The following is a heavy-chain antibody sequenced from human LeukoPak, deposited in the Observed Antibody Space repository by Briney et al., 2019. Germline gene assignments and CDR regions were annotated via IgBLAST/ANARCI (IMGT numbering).Heavy chain of an antibody. CDR3: AKHVVVVAAKDYFDY. Sequence: GGSLRLSCAASGFTFSSYAMSWARQAPGKGLEWVSAISGSGGSTYYADSVKGRFTISRDNSKNTLYLQMNSLRAEDTAVYYCAKHVVVVAAKDYFDYWGQGTLVTVSS. D-gene: IGHD2-15*01. CDR2: ISGSGGST. J-gene: IGHJ4*02. V-gene: IGHV3-23*01. CDR1: GFTFSSYA.